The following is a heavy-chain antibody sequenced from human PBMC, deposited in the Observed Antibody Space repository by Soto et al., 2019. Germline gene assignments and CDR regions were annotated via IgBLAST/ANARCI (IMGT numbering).Heavy chain of an antibody. Sequence: QITLKESGPTLVKPTQTLTLTCTFSGFSLSTSGVGVGWIRQPPGKALEWLALIYRDDDKRYSPSLKSRLTISKDTSKYQVVLTMTNMDPVDTATYYGAHSYLWFGELLSPFDYWGQGTLVTVSS. CDR2: IYRDDDK. CDR1: GFSLSTSGVG. J-gene: IGHJ4*02. D-gene: IGHD3-10*01. V-gene: IGHV2-5*02. CDR3: AHSYLWFGELLSPFDY.